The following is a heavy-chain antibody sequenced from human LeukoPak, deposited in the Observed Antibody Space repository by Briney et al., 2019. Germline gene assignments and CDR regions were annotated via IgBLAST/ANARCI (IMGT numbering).Heavy chain of an antibody. CDR2: ISAYNGNT. Sequence: ASVKVSCKASGYTFTSYGISWVRQAPGQGLEWMGWISAYNGNTNYAQKLQGRVTMTTDTSTSTAYMEVRSLRSDDTAVYYCARDVNYYDSSGWFDPWGQGTLVTVSS. CDR3: ARDVNYYDSSGWFDP. J-gene: IGHJ5*02. V-gene: IGHV1-18*01. D-gene: IGHD3-22*01. CDR1: GYTFTSYG.